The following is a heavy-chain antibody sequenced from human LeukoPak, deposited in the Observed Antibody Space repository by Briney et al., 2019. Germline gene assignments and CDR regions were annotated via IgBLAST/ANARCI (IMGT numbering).Heavy chain of an antibody. J-gene: IGHJ6*03. D-gene: IGHD3-16*01. CDR2: ISPYTTKT. Sequence: ASVKVSCKASGYTFISYGITWVRQAPGQGLEGMGWISPYTTKTNYAQSLQGRVTMTTDTSTSTAYMELRSLRSDDTAVYYCAREGGVRPTAPPDYYSYQMDVWGKGTTVTVSS. CDR1: GYTFISYG. V-gene: IGHV1-18*01. CDR3: AREGGVRPTAPPDYYSYQMDV.